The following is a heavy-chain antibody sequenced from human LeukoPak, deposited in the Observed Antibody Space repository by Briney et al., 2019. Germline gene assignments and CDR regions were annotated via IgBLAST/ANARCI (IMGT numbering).Heavy chain of an antibody. CDR3: ARSGSGTYFVDY. CDR1: GGSISSSSYY. Sequence: SESLSLTCTVSGGSISSSSYYWGWIRQPPGKGLEWIGSIYCSGSTYYNPSLKSRVTISVDTSNNQFSLTLSSVTAADTAVYYCARSGSGTYFVDYWGQGTLVTVS. D-gene: IGHD3-10*01. CDR2: IYCSGST. J-gene: IGHJ4*02. V-gene: IGHV4-39*01.